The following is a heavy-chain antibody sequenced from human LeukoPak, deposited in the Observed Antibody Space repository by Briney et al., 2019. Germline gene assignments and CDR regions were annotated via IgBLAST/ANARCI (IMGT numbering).Heavy chain of an antibody. Sequence: GGSLRLSCTASGFAFSYENMNWVRQVPEKGLEWVSSISRAATYIHYADSVEGRFTISRDNAKNALYLQMNSLRVEDTGVYYCAGDEGVWGQGTLVTVSS. CDR1: GFAFSYEN. J-gene: IGHJ4*02. CDR3: AGDEGV. V-gene: IGHV3-21*01. CDR2: ISRAATYI. D-gene: IGHD3-10*01.